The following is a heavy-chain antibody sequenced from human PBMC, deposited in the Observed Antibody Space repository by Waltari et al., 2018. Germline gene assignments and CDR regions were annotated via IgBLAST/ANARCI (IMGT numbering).Heavy chain of an antibody. CDR2: TNGDGSST. V-gene: IGHV3-74*01. CDR1: GFTFSSHW. Sequence: EVQLEESGGGLVQPGGSLRLSCAASGFTFSSHWMHWVRQAPGKGLVWVSRTNGDGSSTSYADSVKGRFTISRDNAKNTLYLQMNSLRVEDTAIYYCARVSKGIHFDYWGQGTLVTVSS. J-gene: IGHJ4*02. CDR3: ARVSKGIHFDY.